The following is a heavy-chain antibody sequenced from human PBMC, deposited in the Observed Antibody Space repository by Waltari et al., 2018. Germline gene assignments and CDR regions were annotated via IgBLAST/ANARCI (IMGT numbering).Heavy chain of an antibody. CDR1: GPTFTTYW. CDR2: IKHDGSEK. V-gene: IGHV3-7*01. CDR3: VTFRWLGS. Sequence: EVQVVESGGGWVQRGGSLRLSCGVSGPTFTTYWMSWVRQVPGKELEWVANIKHDGSEKYYVDSVKGRFTISRDNAKNSLYLQMNSLRADDAAVYYCVTFRWLGSWGQGTLVTVSS. J-gene: IGHJ4*02. D-gene: IGHD3-10*01.